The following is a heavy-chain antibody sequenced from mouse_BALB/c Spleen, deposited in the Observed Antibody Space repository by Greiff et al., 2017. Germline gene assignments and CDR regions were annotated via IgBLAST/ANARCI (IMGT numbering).Heavy chain of an antibody. D-gene: IGHD1-1*01. CDR2: IWSGGST. J-gene: IGHJ2*01. CDR3: ARNYYDYFDY. Sequence: QVQLQQSGPGLVQPSQSLSITCTVSGFSLTSYGVHWVRQSPGKGLEWLGVIWSGGSTDHNAAFISRLSISKDNSKSQVFFKMNSLQADDTAIYYCARNYYDYFDYWGQGTTLTVSS. V-gene: IGHV2-4-1*01. CDR1: GFSLTSYG.